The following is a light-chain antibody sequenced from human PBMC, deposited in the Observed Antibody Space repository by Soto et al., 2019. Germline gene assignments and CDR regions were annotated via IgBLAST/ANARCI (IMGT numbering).Light chain of an antibody. J-gene: IGKJ1*01. V-gene: IGKV3-20*01. CDR3: QQYGSSPT. CDR1: QSVSSSH. Sequence: EIVLTQSPGTLSLSPGERATLSCRASQSVSSSHLAWYQQKPGQAPRLLIYGASSRATGIPDRFSGSGSGTDFTLTISRLEPEDFAVYYCQQYGSSPTFGQGTKVVIK. CDR2: GAS.